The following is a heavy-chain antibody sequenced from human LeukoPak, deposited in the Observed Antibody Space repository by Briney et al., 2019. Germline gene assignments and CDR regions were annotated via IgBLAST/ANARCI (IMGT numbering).Heavy chain of an antibody. V-gene: IGHV1-8*01. Sequence: GASVKVSCKASGYTFTSYDINWVRQATGQGLEWMGWMNPNSGNTGYAQKFQGRVTMTRNTSISTAYMELSSLRSEDTAVYYCARAVRVVVPAAMASYYYYYMDVWGKGTTVTVSS. D-gene: IGHD2-2*01. CDR3: ARAVRVVVPAAMASYYYYYMDV. CDR1: GYTFTSYD. J-gene: IGHJ6*03. CDR2: MNPNSGNT.